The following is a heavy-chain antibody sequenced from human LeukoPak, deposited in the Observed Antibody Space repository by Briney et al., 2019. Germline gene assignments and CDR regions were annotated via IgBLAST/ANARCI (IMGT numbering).Heavy chain of an antibody. V-gene: IGHV1-18*01. D-gene: IGHD3-9*01. CDR1: GYTFTSYG. CDR3: ARDGKKYYDILTRPYGMDV. J-gene: IGHJ6*02. CDR2: ISAYNGNT. Sequence: RASVKVSCKASGYTFTSYGISWVRQAPGQGLEWMGWISAYNGNTNYAQKLQGRVTMTRDTSISTAYMELSRLRSDDTAVYYCARDGKKYYDILTRPYGMDVWGQGTTVTVS.